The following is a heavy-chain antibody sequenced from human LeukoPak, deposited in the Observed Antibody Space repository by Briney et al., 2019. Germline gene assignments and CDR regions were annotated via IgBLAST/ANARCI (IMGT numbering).Heavy chain of an antibody. Sequence: GASVKVSCKASGYSFISYGISWVRQAPGQGLEWMGWISAHNGNTNYAQNVQGRVTMTTDTSTSTAYMELRSLRSDDTAVYSCARTDYGDYSYYFDYWGQGTLVTVSS. V-gene: IGHV1-18*01. CDR2: ISAHNGNT. CDR3: ARTDYGDYSYYFDY. J-gene: IGHJ4*02. CDR1: GYSFISYG. D-gene: IGHD4-17*01.